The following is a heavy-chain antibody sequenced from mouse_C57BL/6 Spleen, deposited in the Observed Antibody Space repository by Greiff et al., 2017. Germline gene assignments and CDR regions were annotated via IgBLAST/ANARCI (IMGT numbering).Heavy chain of an antibody. J-gene: IGHJ2*01. CDR3: ALITTVVYDY. CDR1: GYTFTSYW. Sequence: QVQLQQPGAELVKPGASVKLSCKASGYTFTSYWMHWVKQRPGQGLEWIGMIHPNSGSTNYNEKFKSKATLTVDKSSSTAYMQLSSLASEDSAVYYCALITTVVYDYWGQGTTLTVSS. CDR2: IHPNSGST. V-gene: IGHV1-64*01. D-gene: IGHD1-1*01.